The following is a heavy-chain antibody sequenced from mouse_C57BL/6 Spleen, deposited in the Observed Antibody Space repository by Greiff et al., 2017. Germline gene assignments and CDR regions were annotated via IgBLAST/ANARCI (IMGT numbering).Heavy chain of an antibody. D-gene: IGHD1-1*01. CDR3: ARLYGSGAMDY. Sequence: EVQGVESGGGLVQPGGSLKLSCAASGFTFSDYYMYWVRQTPEQRLEWVAYISNGGGSTYYPDTVKGRFTISRDNAKNTLYLQMSRLKSEDTAMYYCARLYGSGAMDYWGQGNTVTV. V-gene: IGHV5-12*01. J-gene: IGHJ4*01. CDR2: ISNGGGST. CDR1: GFTFSDYY.